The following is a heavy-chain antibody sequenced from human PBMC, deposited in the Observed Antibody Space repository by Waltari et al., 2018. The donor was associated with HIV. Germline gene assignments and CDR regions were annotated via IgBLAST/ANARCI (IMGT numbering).Heavy chain of an antibody. CDR3: ARGIHYGMDV. CDR2: VQTDGSVE. D-gene: IGHD3-10*01. V-gene: IGHV3-30*02. CDR1: GLTVRSND. Sequence: QVQLVESGGGVVQPGGSLRVSCAASGLTVRSNDLDWVRQAPGGGLEWVAFVQTDGSVENYADSVKGRFTISKDNSRNTLYLQMNTLRVEDTAVYYCARGIHYGMDVWGQGTTVTVSS. J-gene: IGHJ6*02.